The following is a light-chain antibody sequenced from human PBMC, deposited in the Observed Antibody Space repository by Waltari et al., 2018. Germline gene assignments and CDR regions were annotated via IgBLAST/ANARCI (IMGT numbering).Light chain of an antibody. CDR3: QNWGTGTVV. J-gene: IGLJ2*01. V-gene: IGLV4-69*01. CDR2: FNSDGGH. Sequence: RPEKGPGYVMKFNSDGGHRKGDGMPVRVSGSSSTAERYLTISSVQSEDEADYYCQNWGTGTVVFGGGTKLTVL.